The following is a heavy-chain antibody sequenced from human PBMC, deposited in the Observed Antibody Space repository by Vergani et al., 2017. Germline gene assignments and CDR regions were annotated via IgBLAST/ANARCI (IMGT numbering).Heavy chain of an antibody. J-gene: IGHJ5*02. CDR1: GGSISSSRYY. V-gene: IGHV4-39*07. Sequence: LQLQESCPGLVQPSETLSLICTVSGGSISSSRYYWGWIRQPPGKGLEWIGRIYYSGSTDYNPSLQSRVTRSVDTSKNQFSLKLSSVTAADTAVYYCARDLGALVGATRRWFDPWGQGTLVTVSS. CDR3: ARDLGALVGATRRWFDP. D-gene: IGHD1-26*01. CDR2: IYYSGST.